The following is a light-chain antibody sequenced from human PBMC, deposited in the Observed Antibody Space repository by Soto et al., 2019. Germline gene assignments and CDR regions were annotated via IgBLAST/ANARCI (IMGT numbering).Light chain of an antibody. CDR2: SDS. V-gene: IGLV1-44*01. Sequence: QSVLTQPPSASGTPGQRVTISCCDSSSDIGSNTVNWYQHLPGTAPKLLIYSDSQRPSGVPDRFSGSKSGTSASLAISGLQSEDEADYFCAAWDDSLNGFVIFGGGTKLTVL. CDR3: AAWDDSLNGFVI. J-gene: IGLJ2*01. CDR1: SSDIGSNT.